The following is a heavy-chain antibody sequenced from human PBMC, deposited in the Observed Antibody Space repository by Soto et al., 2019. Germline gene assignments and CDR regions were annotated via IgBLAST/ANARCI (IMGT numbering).Heavy chain of an antibody. Sequence: QVQLQESGPGLVKPSETLSLTCTVSGGSISSYYWSWIRQPPGKGLEWIGYIYYSGSTNYNPSLKRRVTISVDTSKNQFSLKLSSVTAADTAVYYCARVAACSSTSCYGGYYYYYGMDVWGQGTTVTVSS. CDR3: ARVAACSSTSCYGGYYYYYGMDV. D-gene: IGHD2-2*01. CDR2: IYYSGST. V-gene: IGHV4-59*01. CDR1: GGSISSYY. J-gene: IGHJ6*02.